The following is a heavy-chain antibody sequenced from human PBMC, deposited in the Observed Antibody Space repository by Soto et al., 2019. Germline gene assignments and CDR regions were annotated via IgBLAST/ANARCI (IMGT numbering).Heavy chain of an antibody. Sequence: QVQLVQSGAEVKKPGSSVKVSCKASGGTFSRYSITWVRQAPGHGLEWIGRIIPIFGIASYAQKFQGRVTITADESTSTAYMELTSLRSADTAVYYCAREDRDRETGLVPGAIDGMDVWGQGTTVTVS. V-gene: IGHV1-69*08. CDR3: AREDRDRETGLVPGAIDGMDV. CDR2: IIPIFGIA. D-gene: IGHD2-2*01. J-gene: IGHJ6*02. CDR1: GGTFSRYS.